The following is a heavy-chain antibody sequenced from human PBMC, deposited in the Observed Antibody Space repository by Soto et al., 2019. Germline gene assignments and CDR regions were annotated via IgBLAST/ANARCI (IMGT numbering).Heavy chain of an antibody. D-gene: IGHD6-6*01. CDR3: EKEWKEYTSKWYFRH. V-gene: IGHV3-30*18. Sequence: QVQLVESGGGVVQPGGSLRLSCAASGFTFSNYGMHWVRQAPGKGLEGVAVISYDGRTEYYEDSVKGRFTISRDNSKNTMYLQMNSLRPEDTAVYYCEKEWKEYTSKWYFRHWGQGTLVTVSS. CDR2: ISYDGRTE. J-gene: IGHJ4*02. CDR1: GFTFSNYG.